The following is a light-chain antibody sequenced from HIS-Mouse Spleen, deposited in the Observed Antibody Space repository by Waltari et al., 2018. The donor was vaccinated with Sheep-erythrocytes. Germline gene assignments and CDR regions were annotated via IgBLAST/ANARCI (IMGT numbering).Light chain of an antibody. J-gene: IGLJ2*01. V-gene: IGLV1-44*01. CDR2: SNK. CDR1: SSNIGSNT. CDR3: AAWDDSLNGVV. Sequence: QSVLTQPPSASGTPGQRVTISCSGSSSNIGSNTVNWYQQPPGTAPKLLIYSNKQRTSGVPDRFSGSKSGTSASLAISGLQSEDEADYYCAAWDDSLNGVVFGGGTKLTVL.